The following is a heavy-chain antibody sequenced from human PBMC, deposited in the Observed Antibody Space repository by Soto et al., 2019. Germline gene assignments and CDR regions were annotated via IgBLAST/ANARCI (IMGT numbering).Heavy chain of an antibody. CDR3: VRRSTVSYYAVDV. J-gene: IGHJ6*02. CDR2: TSYDGSIN. Sequence: PWGSLRLSCSGSGFSFGSYEMHWFHQAPGKGLEWVTFTSYDGSINYYADSVKGRFTMSRDNSKNLLYLQMNSLRTEDTAVYYCVRRSTVSYYAVDVWGQGTTVTVSS. D-gene: IGHD4-17*01. V-gene: IGHV3-30*04. CDR1: GFSFGSYE.